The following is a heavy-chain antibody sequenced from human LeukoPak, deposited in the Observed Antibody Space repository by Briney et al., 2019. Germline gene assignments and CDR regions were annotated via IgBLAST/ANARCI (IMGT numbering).Heavy chain of an antibody. J-gene: IGHJ6*02. CDR2: ISYDGSNK. CDR1: GFTFSSYG. Sequence: GGSLRLSCAASGFTFSSYGMHWVRQAPGKGLEWVAVISYDGSNKYYADSVKGRFTISRDNSKNTLYLQMNSLRAEDTAVYYCAKDVTTVTTHGMDVWGQGTTVTVSS. CDR3: AKDVTTVTTHGMDV. V-gene: IGHV3-30*18. D-gene: IGHD4-17*01.